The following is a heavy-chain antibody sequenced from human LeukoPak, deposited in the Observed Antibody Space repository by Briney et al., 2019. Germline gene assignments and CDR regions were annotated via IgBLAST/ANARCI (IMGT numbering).Heavy chain of an antibody. CDR1: GFNSNDYV. V-gene: IGHV3-23*01. J-gene: IGHJ4*02. Sequence: PGGSLTLSCAASGFNSNDYVMSWVRQAPGKGLEWVSSVSGSGRSLYYADSIKGRFNISRDNSKHILYLQMDSLRAEDTAIYYCATEVVYWGQGALVTVSS. CDR3: ATEVVY. CDR2: VSGSGRSL.